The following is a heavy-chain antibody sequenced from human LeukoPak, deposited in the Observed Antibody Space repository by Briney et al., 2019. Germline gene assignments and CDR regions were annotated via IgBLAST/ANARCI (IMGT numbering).Heavy chain of an antibody. V-gene: IGHV4-34*01. J-gene: IGHJ5*01. CDR1: GGSFGDHF. CDR3: ARINLWPGNWIDS. CDR2: VNQRGTI. D-gene: IGHD2/OR15-2a*01. Sequence: SETLSLTCGLNGGSFGDHFWGWFRQSPGKGLEWIGEVNQRGTINSNPSLKSRVAISVETSKNQFSLKLTSVTAADAAVYYCARINLWPGNWIDSWGREAWSPSPQ.